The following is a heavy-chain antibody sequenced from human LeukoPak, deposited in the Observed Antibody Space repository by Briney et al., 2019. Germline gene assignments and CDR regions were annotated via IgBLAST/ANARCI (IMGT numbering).Heavy chain of an antibody. CDR3: ARDMIHSSGAFDS. D-gene: IGHD3-22*01. CDR1: GFTVSTNH. CDR2: INDVDTP. V-gene: IGHV3-53*01. Sequence: GRSLRLSCAVSGFTVSTNHVTWVRQAPGKGLEWVSAINDVDTPYYADTVRGRFTISRDSAKNTLYLQMKSLRAEDTAVYYCARDMIHSSGAFDSWGQGTLVTASS. J-gene: IGHJ4*02.